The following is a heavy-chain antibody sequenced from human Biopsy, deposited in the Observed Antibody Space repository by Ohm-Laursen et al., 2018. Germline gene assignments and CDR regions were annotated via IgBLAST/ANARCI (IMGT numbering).Heavy chain of an antibody. CDR3: ARDYDTSGYYYVS. Sequence: SQTLSLTCTVSGDSVTKYYWSWIRQPPGKGLEWIGHIYYSVMTNYNPSLQSRVSISVDTSRNQVSLTLNSVTAADTAVYYCARDYDTSGYYYVSWGQGTLVTVSP. J-gene: IGHJ5*02. D-gene: IGHD3-22*01. CDR2: IYYSVMT. V-gene: IGHV4-59*08. CDR1: GDSVTKYY.